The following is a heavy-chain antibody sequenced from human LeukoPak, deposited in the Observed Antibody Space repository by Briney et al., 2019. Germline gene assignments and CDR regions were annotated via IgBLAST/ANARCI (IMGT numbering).Heavy chain of an antibody. V-gene: IGHV1-2*02. J-gene: IGHJ4*02. D-gene: IGHD4-23*01. Sequence: ASVKVSCKASGYTFISHGISWVRQAPGQGLEWMGWINPNSGGTNYAQKFQGRVTMTRDTSISTAYMELSRLRSDDTAVYYCARDYGGNYLWFDYWGQGTLVTVSS. CDR3: ARDYGGNYLWFDY. CDR2: INPNSGGT. CDR1: GYTFISHG.